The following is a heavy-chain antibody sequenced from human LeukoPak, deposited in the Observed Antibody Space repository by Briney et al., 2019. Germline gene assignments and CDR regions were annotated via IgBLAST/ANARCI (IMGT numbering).Heavy chain of an antibody. CDR1: GGYISSYY. Sequence: PSETLSLTCTVSGGYISSYYWSWIRQPPGKGLEWIGYIYYSGSTNYNPSLKSRVTISVDTSKNQFSLKLSSVTAADTAVYYCARSQLRYFDWLLPYWYFDLWGRGTLVTVSS. J-gene: IGHJ2*01. CDR3: ARSQLRYFDWLLPYWYFDL. V-gene: IGHV4-59*01. D-gene: IGHD3-9*01. CDR2: IYYSGST.